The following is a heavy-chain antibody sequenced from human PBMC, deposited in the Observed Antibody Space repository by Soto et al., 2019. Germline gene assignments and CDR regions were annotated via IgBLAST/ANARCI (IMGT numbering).Heavy chain of an antibody. CDR2: INPSGDST. V-gene: IGHV1-46*01. Sequence: QVQLVQSGAEVKKPGASVKVSCKASGYTFTSYYMHWVRQAPGQGLEWMGIINPSGDSTSYAQKFRGRFTMTRDTSTNTLFMELSSLRSEDTAVYYCARDRVMFRSSGSDFDYWGQGTLVTVSS. CDR3: ARDRVMFRSSGSDFDY. CDR1: GYTFTSYY. D-gene: IGHD3-10*01. J-gene: IGHJ4*02.